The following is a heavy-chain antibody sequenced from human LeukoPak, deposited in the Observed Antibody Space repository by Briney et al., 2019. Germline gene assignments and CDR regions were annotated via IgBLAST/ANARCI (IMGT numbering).Heavy chain of an antibody. V-gene: IGHV3-15*07. CDR2: IKSKTDGGTT. CDR3: TTVGTTSPIAEEFFDY. D-gene: IGHD1-26*01. J-gene: IGHJ4*02. Sequence: PGGSLRLSCAASGFTFDNAWTNWVRQAPRKGPEWGGSIKSKTDGGTTDYAAPVKGRFTISRDDSKNTLFLQMNSLKTEDTAVYYCTTVGTTSPIAEEFFDYWGQGTLVTVSS. CDR1: GFTFDNAW.